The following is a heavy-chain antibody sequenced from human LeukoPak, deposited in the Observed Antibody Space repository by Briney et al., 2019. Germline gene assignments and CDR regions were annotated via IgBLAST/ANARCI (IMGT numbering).Heavy chain of an antibody. CDR1: GFTFDDYA. V-gene: IGHV3-9*01. CDR3: AKDPGIQLWVGSDY. Sequence: PGGSLRLSCAASGFTFDDYAMHWVRQAPGKGLEWVSGISWNSGSIGYADSVKGRFTISRDNAKNSLYLQMNSLRAEDTAVYYCAKDPGIQLWVGSDYWGQGTLVTVSS. CDR2: ISWNSGSI. D-gene: IGHD5-18*01. J-gene: IGHJ4*02.